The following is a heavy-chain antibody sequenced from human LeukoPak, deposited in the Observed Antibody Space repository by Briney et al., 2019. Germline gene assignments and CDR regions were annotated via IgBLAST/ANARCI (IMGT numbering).Heavy chain of an antibody. CDR2: IYYSGST. CDR1: GDSISSYH. CDR3: ARWDCSSTSCYTDYYYYGLDV. D-gene: IGHD2-2*02. J-gene: IGHJ6*02. Sequence: PSETLSLTCAVSGDSISSYHWSWIRQPPGKGLEWIGYIYYSGSTNYNPSLKSRVTISVDTSKNQFSLKLSSVTAADTAVYYCARWDCSSTSCYTDYYYYGLDVWGHGTTVTVSS. V-gene: IGHV4-59*12.